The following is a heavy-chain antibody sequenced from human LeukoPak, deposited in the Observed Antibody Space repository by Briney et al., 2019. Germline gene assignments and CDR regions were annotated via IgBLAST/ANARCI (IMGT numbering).Heavy chain of an antibody. CDR3: ARGGYSSTLYGRYQH. V-gene: IGHV3-21*01. CDR2: ISSSSSYI. Sequence: GGSLRLSCAASGFAFSSYSMNWVRQAPGKGLEWVSSISSSSSYIYYADSVKGRFTISRDNAKNSLYLQMNSLRAEDTAVYYCARGGYSSTLYGRYQHWGQGTLVTVSP. J-gene: IGHJ1*01. CDR1: GFAFSSYS. D-gene: IGHD6-13*01.